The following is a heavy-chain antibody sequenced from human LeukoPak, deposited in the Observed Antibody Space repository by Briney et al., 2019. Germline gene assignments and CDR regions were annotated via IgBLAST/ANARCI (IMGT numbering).Heavy chain of an antibody. Sequence: PGGSLRLSCAASGFTFSNYWMSWVRQAPGKGLEWVANINQDGSEKYYVDSVKGRFTISRDNAKNSLYLQMSSLRAEDAAVYYCAWEPDYDILTGYSDGWRGGYWGQGTLVTVSS. CDR2: INQDGSEK. CDR1: GFTFSNYW. V-gene: IGHV3-7*01. D-gene: IGHD3-9*01. CDR3: AWEPDYDILTGYSDGWRGGY. J-gene: IGHJ4*02.